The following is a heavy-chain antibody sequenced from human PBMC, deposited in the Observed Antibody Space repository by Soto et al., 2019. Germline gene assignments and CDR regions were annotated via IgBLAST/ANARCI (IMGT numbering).Heavy chain of an antibody. CDR1: GFSLSTSGVG. Sequence: GSGPTLVNPTQTLTLTCTFSGFSLSTSGVGVGWIRQPPGKALEWLALIYWDDDKRYSPSLKSRLTITKDTSKNQVVLTMTNMDPVDTATYYCARVIVVIPAANYYYYGMDVWGQGTTVTVSS. D-gene: IGHD2-2*01. J-gene: IGHJ6*02. V-gene: IGHV2-5*02. CDR3: ARVIVVIPAANYYYYGMDV. CDR2: IYWDDDK.